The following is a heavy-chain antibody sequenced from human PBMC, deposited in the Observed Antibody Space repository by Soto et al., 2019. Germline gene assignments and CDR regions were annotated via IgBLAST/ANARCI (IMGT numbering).Heavy chain of an antibody. Sequence: EVQLVESGRGMVQPGGSLRLSCAASGFTFSSYWMSWVRQAPGKGLEWVANIKQNGSEKYYVDSVKGRFTISRDNAKNSLYLQMNSLRAEDTAVYYCARVFSGDYAGYYFDYWGQGTLVTVSS. CDR1: GFTFSSYW. J-gene: IGHJ4*02. V-gene: IGHV3-7*01. CDR3: ARVFSGDYAGYYFDY. CDR2: IKQNGSEK. D-gene: IGHD4-17*01.